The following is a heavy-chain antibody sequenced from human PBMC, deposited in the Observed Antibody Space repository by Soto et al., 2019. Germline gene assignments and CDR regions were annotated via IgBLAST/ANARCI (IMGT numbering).Heavy chain of an antibody. Sequence: QVQLQRWGAGLLKPSETLSLTCAVYGGSFSGYYWTWIRQPPGKGLQWIGEINHSGSTNYNPSLKSRVTISVDTSKNQFSLKLSSVTAADTAVYYCARAPYGPGWFDPWGQGSLVTVSS. V-gene: IGHV4-34*01. J-gene: IGHJ5*02. D-gene: IGHD2-8*01. CDR1: GGSFSGYY. CDR2: INHSGST. CDR3: ARAPYGPGWFDP.